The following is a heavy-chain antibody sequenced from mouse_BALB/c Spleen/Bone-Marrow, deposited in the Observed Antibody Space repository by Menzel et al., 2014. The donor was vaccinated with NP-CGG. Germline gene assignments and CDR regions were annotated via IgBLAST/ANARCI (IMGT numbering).Heavy chain of an antibody. J-gene: IGHJ4*01. CDR2: INPTNGRS. Sequence: QVQLQQSGAELVKPGASVKLSCEASGYTFTNYWMHWVNQRPGQGLEWIGEINPTNGRSNYNEKFKSKATLTVDESSSTAYMQLSSLTSEDSAVYYCARRGDYYGAMDYWGQGTSVTVSS. V-gene: IGHV1S81*02. CDR1: GYTFTNYW. D-gene: IGHD1-1*01. CDR3: ARRGDYYGAMDY.